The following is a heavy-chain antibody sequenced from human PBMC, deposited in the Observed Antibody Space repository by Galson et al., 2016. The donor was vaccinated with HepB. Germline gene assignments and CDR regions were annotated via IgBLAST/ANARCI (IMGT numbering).Heavy chain of an antibody. CDR2: ISGGGNNR. CDR1: GFSFSRQA. CDR3: AKDGGSNAKRTYYFGSGIDF. Sequence: SLRLSCAASGFSFSRQAMNWVRQAPGKGLEWVSLISGGGNNRYYADSVKGRFTISRDNSKNTVFLQMNSLGAEDTAVYFCAKDGGSNAKRTYYFGSGIDFWGQGTRVTVSS. J-gene: IGHJ6*02. D-gene: IGHD3-16*01. V-gene: IGHV3-23*01.